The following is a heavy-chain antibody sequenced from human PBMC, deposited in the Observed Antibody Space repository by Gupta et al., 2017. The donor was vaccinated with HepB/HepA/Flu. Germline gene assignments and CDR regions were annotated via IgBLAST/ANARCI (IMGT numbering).Heavy chain of an antibody. CDR1: GFNFNNVW. CDR2: IRARTDGGTA. V-gene: IGHV3-15*01. D-gene: IGHD1-14*01. J-gene: IGHJ3*01. CDR3: IISRPP. Sequence: EVQLVESGGGLVKPGESLRLSCSGSGFNFNNVWMSWVRQAPGKGLEWVGRIRARTDGGTADYAAPVKDRFAISRDDSKNMLYLQMNSLKTEDTAVYYCIISRPPWGQGTMVTVSS.